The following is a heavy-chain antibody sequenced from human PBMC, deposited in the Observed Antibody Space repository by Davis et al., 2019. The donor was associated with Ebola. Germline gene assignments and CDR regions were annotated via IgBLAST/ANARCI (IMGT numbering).Heavy chain of an antibody. CDR1: GYTFTGYY. CDR3: ARKSRVPTAKYDDAFDI. Sequence: ASVKVSCKASGYTFTGYYIHWVRQAPGQGLEWMGIINPSGGSTSYAQRFQDRVTMTRDTSTSTAYMELRSLRSDDTAVYYCARKSRVPTAKYDDAFDIWGQGTMVTVSS. J-gene: IGHJ3*02. V-gene: IGHV1-46*01. D-gene: IGHD2-2*01. CDR2: INPSGGST.